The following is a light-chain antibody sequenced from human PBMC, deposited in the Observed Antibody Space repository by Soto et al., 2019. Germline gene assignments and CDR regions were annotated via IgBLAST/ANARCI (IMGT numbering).Light chain of an antibody. J-gene: IGKJ3*01. Sequence: EIVMTQSPATLSVSPGEKATLSCRASQSVSNYLSWYQQKPGQAPRLLIYEASKRATGIPARFSGSGSGTDFTLTISSLETEDFAVYFCQQYSRWPRETFGPGTKVDIK. CDR3: QQYSRWPRET. CDR2: EAS. CDR1: QSVSNY. V-gene: IGKV3-11*01.